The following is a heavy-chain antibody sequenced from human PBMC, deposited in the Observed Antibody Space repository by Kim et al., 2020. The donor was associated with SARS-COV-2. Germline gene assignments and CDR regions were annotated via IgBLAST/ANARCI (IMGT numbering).Heavy chain of an antibody. Sequence: GGSLRLSCAASGFTFDDYAMHWVRQAPGKGLEWVSGISWNSGSIGYADSVKGRFTISRDNAKNSLYLQMNSLRAEDTALYYCAKETWTRFGMDVWGRGTTVTVSS. J-gene: IGHJ6*02. D-gene: IGHD5-12*01. CDR3: AKETWTRFGMDV. CDR2: ISWNSGSI. V-gene: IGHV3-9*01. CDR1: GFTFDDYA.